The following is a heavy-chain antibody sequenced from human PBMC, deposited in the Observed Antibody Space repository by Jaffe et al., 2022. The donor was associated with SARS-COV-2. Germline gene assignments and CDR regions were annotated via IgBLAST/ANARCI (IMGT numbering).Heavy chain of an antibody. CDR1: GFTFSNAW. J-gene: IGHJ6*02. V-gene: IGHV3-15*01. CDR3: TTGPEIVVVTAIDRDYYYGMDV. Sequence: EVQLVESGGGLVKPGGSLRLSCAASGFTFSNAWMSWVRQAPGKGLEWVGRIKSKTDGGTTDYAAPVKGRFTISRDDSKNTLYLQMNSLKTEDTAVYYCTTGPEIVVVTAIDRDYYYGMDVWGQGTTVTVSS. D-gene: IGHD2-21*02. CDR2: IKSKTDGGTT.